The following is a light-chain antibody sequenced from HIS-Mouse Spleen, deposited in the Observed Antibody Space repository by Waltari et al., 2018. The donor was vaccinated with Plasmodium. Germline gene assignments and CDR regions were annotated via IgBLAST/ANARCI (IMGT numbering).Light chain of an antibody. V-gene: IGLV3-1*01. CDR2: QDS. CDR3: QAWDSTHVV. J-gene: IGLJ2*01. CDR1: HLGDND. Sequence: SYELTQPPSVSVSPGQTASNTCSGAHLGDNDACWYQQNPGQSPVLVIYQDSKRPSGIPERFSGSNSGNTATLTISGTQAMDEADYYCQAWDSTHVVFGGGTKLTVL.